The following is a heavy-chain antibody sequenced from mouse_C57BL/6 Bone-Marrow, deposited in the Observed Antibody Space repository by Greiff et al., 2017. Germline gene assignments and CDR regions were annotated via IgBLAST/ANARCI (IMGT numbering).Heavy chain of an antibody. D-gene: IGHD6-1*01. V-gene: IGHV14-2*01. J-gene: IGHJ2*01. CDR3: ASPKRQYYFDY. Sequence: VHVKQSGAELVKPGASVKLSCTASGFNIKDYYMHWVKQRTEQGLEWIGRIDPEDGETKYAPKFQGKATIKADTSSNTAYLQLSSLTSEDTAVYYCASPKRQYYFDYWGQGTTLTVSS. CDR2: IDPEDGET. CDR1: GFNIKDYY.